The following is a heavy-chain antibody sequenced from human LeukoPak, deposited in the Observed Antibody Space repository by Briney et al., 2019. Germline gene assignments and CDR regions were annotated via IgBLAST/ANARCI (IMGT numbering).Heavy chain of an antibody. CDR3: ARVGDSHGFYYRLDY. J-gene: IGHJ4*02. Sequence: SETLSLTCTVSGGSISSSSYNWGWIRQPPGKGLEYIGYIYYSGSTNYNPSLKSRVTISVDTSKNQFFLKLNSVTAADTAVYYCARVGDSHGFYYRLDYWGQGTLVTVSS. CDR1: GGSISSSSYN. D-gene: IGHD3-22*01. V-gene: IGHV4-61*05. CDR2: IYYSGST.